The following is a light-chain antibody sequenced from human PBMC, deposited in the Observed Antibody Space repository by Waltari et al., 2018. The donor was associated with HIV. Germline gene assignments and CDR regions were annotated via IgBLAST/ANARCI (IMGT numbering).Light chain of an antibody. CDR2: EDH. CDR3: CSYAGDSTYV. CDR1: SRDVGIYYL. J-gene: IGLJ1*01. Sequence: QSALAPPASLSGSLGQSITISCTGTSRDVGIYYLVTWYQQYPGKAPQLIIYEDHKRPSGVSDRLSGSKSGNTAFLTISGLQADDEADYYCCSYAGDSTYVFGTGTKVTVL. V-gene: IGLV2-23*01.